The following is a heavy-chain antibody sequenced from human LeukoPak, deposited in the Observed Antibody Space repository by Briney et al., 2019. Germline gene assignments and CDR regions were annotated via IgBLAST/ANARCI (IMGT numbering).Heavy chain of an antibody. CDR3: ARNYYDSSGYYIDQFYFDS. V-gene: IGHV4-39*07. CDR2: MYYTGNT. D-gene: IGHD3-22*01. CDR1: GGSISNSNFY. Sequence: SETLSLTCTVSGGSISNSNFYWGWIRQPPGKGLEWLGSMYYTGNTYYQPSLRGRLSISLDTSKNLFSLRLSSVTAADTAVYSCARNYYDSSGYYIDQFYFDSWGQGTLVTVSS. J-gene: IGHJ4*02.